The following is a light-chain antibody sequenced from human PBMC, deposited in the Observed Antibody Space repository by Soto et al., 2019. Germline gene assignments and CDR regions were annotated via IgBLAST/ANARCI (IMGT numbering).Light chain of an antibody. J-gene: IGLJ2*01. CDR1: SGSIASKY. Sequence: NFMLTQPHSVSASPGKTVTISCTRSSGSIASKYVQWYQQRPGTSPSTVIYEDSRRPSGVPDRFSGSIDSSSNSASLTISGLKTEDEADYYCQSHDSSNVIFGGGTKLTVL. CDR3: QSHDSSNVI. CDR2: EDS. V-gene: IGLV6-57*01.